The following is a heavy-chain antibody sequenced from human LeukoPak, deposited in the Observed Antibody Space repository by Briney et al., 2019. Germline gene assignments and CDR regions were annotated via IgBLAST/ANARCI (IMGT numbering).Heavy chain of an antibody. V-gene: IGHV1-69*01. CDR1: GGTFSSYA. CDR2: IIPIFGTA. CDR3: ARVTMVRGGKGYYYGMDV. J-gene: IGHJ6*04. Sequence: SVKVSCKASGGTFSSYAISWVRQAPGQGLEWMGGIIPIFGTANYAQKFQGRVTITADESTSTAYMELSSLRSEDTAVYYCARVTMVRGGKGYYYGMDVWGKGTTVTVSS. D-gene: IGHD3-10*01.